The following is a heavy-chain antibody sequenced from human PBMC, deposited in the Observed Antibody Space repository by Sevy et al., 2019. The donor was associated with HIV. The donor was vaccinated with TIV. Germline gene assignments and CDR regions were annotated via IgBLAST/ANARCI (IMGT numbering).Heavy chain of an antibody. CDR1: GFTFDSYA. V-gene: IGHV3-23*01. Sequence: GGSLRLSCAASGFTFDSYAMHWVRQVAGKGLEWVSTISGSGYATYYVHSVKGRFIISRDTSRNTLYLQMNSLRVEDSAVYFCAKDRVTVFGVVVTFDSWGQGTLVTVSS. J-gene: IGHJ4*02. CDR2: ISGSGYAT. CDR3: AKDRVTVFGVVVTFDS. D-gene: IGHD3-3*01.